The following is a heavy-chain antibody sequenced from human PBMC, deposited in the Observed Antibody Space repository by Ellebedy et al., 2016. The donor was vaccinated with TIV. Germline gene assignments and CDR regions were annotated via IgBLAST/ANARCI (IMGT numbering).Heavy chain of an antibody. J-gene: IGHJ4*02. Sequence: GSLTLSXTVSGVSVSSGGYYWSWIRQPPGKGLEWIGYIYYSGSTNYNPSLKSRVTVSLDTSKNQFSLKLSSVTAADTAVYYCARGLATGVNYWGQGTLVTVSS. CDR3: ARGLATGVNY. CDR2: IYYSGST. CDR1: GVSVSSGGYY. D-gene: IGHD5-12*01. V-gene: IGHV4-61*08.